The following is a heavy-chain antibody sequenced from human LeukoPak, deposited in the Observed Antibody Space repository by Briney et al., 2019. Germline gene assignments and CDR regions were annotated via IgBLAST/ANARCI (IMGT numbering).Heavy chain of an antibody. Sequence: PGGSLRLSCAASGFTFSSYEMNWVRQAPGKGLEWVSYISSSGSTMYYADSVKGRFTISRDNAKNSPYLQMNSLRAEDTAVYYCARDLRASIAARPAYWGQGTLVTVSS. CDR1: GFTFSSYE. D-gene: IGHD6-6*01. CDR2: ISSSGSTM. J-gene: IGHJ4*02. V-gene: IGHV3-48*03. CDR3: ARDLRASIAARPAY.